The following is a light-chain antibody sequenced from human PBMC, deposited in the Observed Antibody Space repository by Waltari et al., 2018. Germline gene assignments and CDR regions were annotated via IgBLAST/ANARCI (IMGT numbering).Light chain of an antibody. Sequence: DIQMTQSPSTVSASVGDRVTITCRASQSISSWLARYQQKPGKAPKLLIYDASSLESGGPSRFIGSGSGTEFTLTISSLQPDDFAAYYCQQYNTYPWTFGQGTKVEIK. V-gene: IGKV1-5*01. CDR1: QSISSW. J-gene: IGKJ1*01. CDR2: DAS. CDR3: QQYNTYPWT.